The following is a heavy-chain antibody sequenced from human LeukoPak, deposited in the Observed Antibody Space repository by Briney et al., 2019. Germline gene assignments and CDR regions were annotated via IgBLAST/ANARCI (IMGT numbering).Heavy chain of an antibody. J-gene: IGHJ4*02. Sequence: PGGSLRLSCAASGYTFSSYEMNWVRQAPGKGLEWVSYISGSGSTVYYADSVRGRFTISRDNAKNSLYLQMNSLRAEDTAVYYCARAPDSSGYYHEFDYWGQGTLVTVSP. V-gene: IGHV3-48*03. D-gene: IGHD3-22*01. CDR1: GYTFSSYE. CDR3: ARAPDSSGYYHEFDY. CDR2: ISGSGSTV.